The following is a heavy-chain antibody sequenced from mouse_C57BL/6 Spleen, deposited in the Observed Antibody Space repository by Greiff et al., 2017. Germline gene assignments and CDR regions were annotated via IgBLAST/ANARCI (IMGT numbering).Heavy chain of an antibody. J-gene: IGHJ2*01. CDR2: ISYDGSN. V-gene: IGHV3-6*01. Sequence: EVKLVESGPGLVKPSQSLSLTCSVTGYSITSGYYWNWIRQFPGNKLEWMGYISYDGSNNYNPSLKIRISITRDTSTNQFFLKLNSVTTEDTATYYCARDIGPFDYWGQGTTLTVSS. CDR3: ARDIGPFDY. CDR1: GYSITSGYY.